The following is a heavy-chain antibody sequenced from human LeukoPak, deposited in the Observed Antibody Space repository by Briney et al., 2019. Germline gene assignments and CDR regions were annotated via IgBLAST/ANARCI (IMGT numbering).Heavy chain of an antibody. D-gene: IGHD4-23*01. V-gene: IGHV2-70*11. CDR1: GFSLSSRGMC. Sequence: SGPTLVKPTQTLTLTCTFSGFSLSSRGMCVSWIRQPPGKALEWLARIEWDDDKYFSTSLKTRLTISKDTSKNQVVLTMTNLDPVDTATYYCARIPTTLGAFDIWGQGTMVTVSS. CDR2: IEWDDDK. CDR3: ARIPTTLGAFDI. J-gene: IGHJ3*02.